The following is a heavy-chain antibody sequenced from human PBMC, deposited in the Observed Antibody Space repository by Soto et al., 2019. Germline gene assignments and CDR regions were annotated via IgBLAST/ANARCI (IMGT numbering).Heavy chain of an antibody. J-gene: IGHJ6*02. Sequence: GWSLRLSCAASVFTFSSYEMNWVRQAPGKGLEWVSYISSSGSTIYYADSVKGRFTISRDNAKNSLYLQMNSLRAEDTAVYYCARDAWLLWFGELLSNYGMDVWGQGTTVTVSS. CDR2: ISSSGSTI. CDR3: ARDAWLLWFGELLSNYGMDV. CDR1: VFTFSSYE. D-gene: IGHD3-10*01. V-gene: IGHV3-48*03.